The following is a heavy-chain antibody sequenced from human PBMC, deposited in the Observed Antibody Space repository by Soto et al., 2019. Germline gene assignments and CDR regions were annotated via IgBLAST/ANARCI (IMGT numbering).Heavy chain of an antibody. CDR3: AREGGYFDRSGSGVYHYRCVDV. CDR2: IYTTGST. V-gene: IGHV4-4*07. CDR1: GGSIGTYF. Sequence: PSETLSLTCTVSGGSIGTYFWSWIRQPAGGGLEWIGRIYTTGSTNYNPSLKSRVTMSLDTSRNQFSLQLSSVTAADTAVYYCAREGGYFDRSGSGVYHYRCVDVRGQGTTVTV. J-gene: IGHJ6*02. D-gene: IGHD3-22*01.